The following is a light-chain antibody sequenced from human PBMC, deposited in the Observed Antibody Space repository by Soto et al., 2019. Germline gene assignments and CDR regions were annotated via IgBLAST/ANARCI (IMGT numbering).Light chain of an antibody. CDR3: QQFNSCPST. V-gene: IGKV1-9*01. CDR1: QGISSH. CDR2: AAS. Sequence: IQLTQSPSSLSASVGDRVTITCRASQGISSHLAWYQQKPGKAPKLLIYAASALQTGVPARFSGGGSGTDFTLTLSSLQSEDFATYYCQQFNSCPSTFGQGTRLEIK. J-gene: IGKJ5*01.